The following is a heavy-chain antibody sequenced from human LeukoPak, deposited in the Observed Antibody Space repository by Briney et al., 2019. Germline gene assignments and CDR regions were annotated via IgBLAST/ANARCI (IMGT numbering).Heavy chain of an antibody. CDR3: AKIVSRGYYYDHPDAFDI. J-gene: IGHJ3*02. CDR1: GFIFSDYP. Sequence: PGGSLRLSCVGSGFIFSDYPIHWVRQAPGKGLEWVSAISGSGGSTYYADSVKGRFTISRDNSKNTLYLQMNSLRAEDTAVYYCAKIVSRGYYYDHPDAFDIWGQGTMVTVSS. V-gene: IGHV3-23*01. CDR2: ISGSGGST. D-gene: IGHD3-22*01.